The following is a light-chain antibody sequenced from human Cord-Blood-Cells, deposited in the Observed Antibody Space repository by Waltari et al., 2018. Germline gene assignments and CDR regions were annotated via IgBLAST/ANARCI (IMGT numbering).Light chain of an antibody. Sequence: DIQMTQSSSSLPASVGDRVTITCRASQSISSYLNWYQQKPGKATKLLIYAASSLQSGVPSRFSGSGSGTDFTLTISSLQPEDFATYYCQQSYSTPYTFGQGTKLEIK. CDR3: QQSYSTPYT. V-gene: IGKV1-39*01. CDR1: QSISSY. J-gene: IGKJ2*01. CDR2: AAS.